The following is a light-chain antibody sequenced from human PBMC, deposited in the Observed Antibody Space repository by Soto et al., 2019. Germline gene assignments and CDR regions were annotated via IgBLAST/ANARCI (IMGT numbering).Light chain of an antibody. CDR2: GAS. CDR3: QQYGSSPWT. V-gene: IGKV3-20*01. J-gene: IGKJ1*01. CDR1: QSVSSSY. Sequence: EIVLTQSPGTLSLSPGERATLSCRASQSVSSSYLAWYQQKPGQAPRLLIYGASSRATGIPDRFSGSGSGTEFTLTISRLEPEDFAVYYCQQYGSSPWTFGKGTKVEIK.